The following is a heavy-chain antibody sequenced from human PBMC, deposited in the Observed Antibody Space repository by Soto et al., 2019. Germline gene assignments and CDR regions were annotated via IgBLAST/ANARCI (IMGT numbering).Heavy chain of an antibody. D-gene: IGHD2-2*01. Sequence: PGGSLRLSCAASGFTFSSYGMHWVRQAPGKGLEWVAVIWYDGSNKYYADSVRGRFTISRDNSKNTLYLQMNSLRAEDTAVYYCAKDQAVVPAAPVDVWGQGTTVTVSS. J-gene: IGHJ6*02. CDR2: IWYDGSNK. CDR3: AKDQAVVPAAPVDV. CDR1: GFTFSSYG. V-gene: IGHV3-33*06.